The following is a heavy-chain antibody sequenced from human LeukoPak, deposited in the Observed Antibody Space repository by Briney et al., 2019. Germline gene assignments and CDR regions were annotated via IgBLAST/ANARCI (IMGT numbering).Heavy chain of an antibody. CDR1: GFTFSSYS. CDR3: ARDYYDSSGYQPFDY. CDR2: ISSSSSCI. D-gene: IGHD3-22*01. V-gene: IGHV3-21*01. Sequence: KPGGSLRLSCAASGFTFSSYSMNWVRQAPGKGLEWVSSISSSSSCIYYADSVKGRFTISRDNAKNSLYLQMNSLRAEDTAVYYCARDYYDSSGYQPFDYWGQGTLVTVSS. J-gene: IGHJ4*02.